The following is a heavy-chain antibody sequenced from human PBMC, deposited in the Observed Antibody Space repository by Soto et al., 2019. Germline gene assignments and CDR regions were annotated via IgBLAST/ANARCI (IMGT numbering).Heavy chain of an antibody. CDR2: ISGSGGST. Sequence: PGGSLRLSCAASGFTFSSYAMSWVRQAPGKGLEWVSAISGSGGSTYYADSVKGRFTISRDNSKNTLYLQMNSLRAEDTAVYYCAKGTGLYSAETQFDYWGQGTLVTVSS. CDR3: AKGTGLYSAETQFDY. D-gene: IGHD3-16*01. J-gene: IGHJ4*02. CDR1: GFTFSSYA. V-gene: IGHV3-23*01.